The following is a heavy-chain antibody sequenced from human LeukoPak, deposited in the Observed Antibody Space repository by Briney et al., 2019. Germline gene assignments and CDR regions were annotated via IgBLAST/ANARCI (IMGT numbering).Heavy chain of an antibody. CDR1: GFTFSDYY. Sequence: GGSLRLSCAASGFTFSDYYMSWIRQAPGKGLEWVSYISSSGSTIYYADSVKGRFTISRDNAMNSLYLQMNSLRAEDTAAYYCAKTYYYDTSGAGDAFDFWGQGTMVTVSS. V-gene: IGHV3-11*01. D-gene: IGHD3-22*01. J-gene: IGHJ3*01. CDR3: AKTYYYDTSGAGDAFDF. CDR2: ISSSGSTI.